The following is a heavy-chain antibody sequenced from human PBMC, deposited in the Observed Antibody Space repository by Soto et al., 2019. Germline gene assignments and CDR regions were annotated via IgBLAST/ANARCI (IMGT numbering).Heavy chain of an antibody. CDR3: ARFGRSDAFDI. CDR2: IYYSGST. CDR1: GGSISSGGYY. V-gene: IGHV4-31*03. Sequence: SETLSLTCTVSGGSISSGGYYWSWIRQHPGKGLEWIGYIYYSGSTYYNPSLKSRVTISVDTSKNQFSLKLSSVTAADTAVYYCARFGRSDAFDIWGQGTMVTVSS. D-gene: IGHD3-3*01. J-gene: IGHJ3*02.